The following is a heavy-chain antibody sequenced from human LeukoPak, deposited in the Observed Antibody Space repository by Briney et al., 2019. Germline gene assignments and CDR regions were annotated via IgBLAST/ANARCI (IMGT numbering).Heavy chain of an antibody. Sequence: PGGSLRLSCAASGFTFSSYAMSWVRQAPGKGLEWVSSISSSIASTYYADSVKGRFTISRDNAKNSLYLQMNSLRAEDTAVYYCATGYCSGSSCTSEGDWGQGTLVTVSS. J-gene: IGHJ4*02. CDR1: GFTFSSYA. CDR3: ATGYCSGSSCTSEGD. CDR2: ISSSIAST. D-gene: IGHD2-15*01. V-gene: IGHV3-48*01.